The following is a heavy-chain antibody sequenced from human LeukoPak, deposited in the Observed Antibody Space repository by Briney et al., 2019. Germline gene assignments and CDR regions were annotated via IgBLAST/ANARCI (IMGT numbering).Heavy chain of an antibody. J-gene: IGHJ4*02. CDR3: ARSYDTNNRQRFDY. CDR1: GASIRSYY. D-gene: IGHD3-22*01. CDR2: MYYTESP. V-gene: IGHV4-59*08. Sequence: SETLSLTCTVSGASIRSYYWSWIRQPPGKGPEWIAYMYYTESPSYNPSLKSRVSMSGDSSRNQLSLKLNSVTAADTAVYYCARSYDTNNRQRFDYWGQGILVTVSS.